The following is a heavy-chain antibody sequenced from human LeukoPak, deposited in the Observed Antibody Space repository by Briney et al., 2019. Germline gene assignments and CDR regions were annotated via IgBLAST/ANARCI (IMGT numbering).Heavy chain of an antibody. V-gene: IGHV1-46*01. J-gene: IGHJ4*02. CDR3: ARANYYDSSGYSLYYFDY. Sequence: ASVKVSCKASGYTFTSYYMHWVRQAPGQGLEWMGIINPSGGSTSYEQKFQGRVTMTRDTSTSTVYMELSSLRSEDTAVYYCARANYYDSSGYSLYYFDYWGQGTLVTVSS. D-gene: IGHD3-22*01. CDR1: GYTFTSYY. CDR2: INPSGGST.